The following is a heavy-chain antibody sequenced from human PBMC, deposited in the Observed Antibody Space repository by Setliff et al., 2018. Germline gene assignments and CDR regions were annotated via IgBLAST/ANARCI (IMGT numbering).Heavy chain of an antibody. CDR1: GYTLTELS. V-gene: IGHV1-24*01. CDR2: FDPEDGET. Sequence: ASVKVSCKVSGYTLTELSRHWVRQAPGKGLEWMGGFDPEDGETIYAQKFQGRVTMTRDTSTSTVYMELSSLRSEDTAVYYCAGHGGNSLSIYYWGQGTLVTVPQ. D-gene: IGHD2-21*02. CDR3: AGHGGNSLSIYY. J-gene: IGHJ4*02.